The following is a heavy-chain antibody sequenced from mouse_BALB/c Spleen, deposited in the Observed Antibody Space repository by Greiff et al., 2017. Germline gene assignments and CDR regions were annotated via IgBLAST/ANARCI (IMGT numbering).Heavy chain of an antibody. CDR3: ARHEGKWFAY. V-gene: IGHV5-12-1*01. J-gene: IGHJ3*01. Sequence: EVQGVESGGGLVKPGGSLKLSCAASGFAFSSYDMSWVRQTPEKRLEWVAYISSGGGSTYYPDTVKGRFTISRDNAKNTLYLQMSSLKSEDTAMYYCARHEGKWFAYWGQGTLVTVSA. CDR2: ISSGGGST. D-gene: IGHD2-1*01. CDR1: GFAFSSYD.